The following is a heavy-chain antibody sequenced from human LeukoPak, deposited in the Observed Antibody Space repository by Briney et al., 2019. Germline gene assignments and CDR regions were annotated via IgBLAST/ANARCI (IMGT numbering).Heavy chain of an antibody. V-gene: IGHV1-2*02. CDR1: GYTFTGYY. CDR2: INPNSGGT. CDR3: AREDSLRSLYFDY. D-gene: IGHD5-12*01. J-gene: IGHJ4*02. Sequence: ASVKVSCKASGYTFTGYYMHWVRQAPGQGLEWMGWINPNSGGTNYAQKFQGRVTMTRDTPISTAYMELSRLRSDDTAVYYCAREDSLRSLYFDYWGQGTLVTVSS.